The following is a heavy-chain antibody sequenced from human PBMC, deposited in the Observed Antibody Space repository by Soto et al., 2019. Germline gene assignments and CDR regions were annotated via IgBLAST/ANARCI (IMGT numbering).Heavy chain of an antibody. J-gene: IGHJ6*01. CDR1: GFTFNNYA. CDR3: VKDWTGDTCPCMDV. V-gene: IGHV3-23*01. Sequence: EVQLLESGGGLVQPGGSLRLSCAASGFTFNNYAMTWVRQAPGKGLEWVSTISGSDDSTYYADSVKGRLTISRDNSNHALHLQMSSLRAEDTALYYCVKDWTGDTCPCMDVWGQGTTVTVSS. D-gene: IGHD2-8*02. CDR2: ISGSDDST.